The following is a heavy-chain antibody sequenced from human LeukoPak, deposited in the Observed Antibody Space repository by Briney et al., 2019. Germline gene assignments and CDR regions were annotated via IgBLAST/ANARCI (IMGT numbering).Heavy chain of an antibody. CDR1: GYTFTSYG. J-gene: IGHJ5*02. D-gene: IGHD1-26*01. CDR2: ISAYNGNT. V-gene: IGHV1-18*01. CDR3: ARVSGVGPIPAAHKFDP. Sequence: GASVKVSCKASGYTFTSYGISWVRQAPGQGLEWMGWISAYNGNTNYAQKLQGRVTMTTDTSTSTFYMELSSLRSEDTAVYYCARVSGVGPIPAAHKFDPWGQGTLVTVSS.